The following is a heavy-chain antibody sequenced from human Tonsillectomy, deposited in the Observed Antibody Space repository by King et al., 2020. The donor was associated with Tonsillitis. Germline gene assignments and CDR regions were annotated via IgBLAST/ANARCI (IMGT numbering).Heavy chain of an antibody. CDR3: AKSTSSLYIPDY. J-gene: IGHJ4*02. V-gene: IGHV4-59*01. D-gene: IGHD6-13*01. CDR1: GGSISSYY. Sequence: VQLQESGPGLVKPSETLSLTCTVSGGSISSYYWNWIRQPPGKGLEWIGYISHSGSTNYNPSLKSRITISGDTSKNQFSLKLSSVTAADTAMYYCAKSTSSLYIPDYWGQGTLVTVSS. CDR2: ISHSGST.